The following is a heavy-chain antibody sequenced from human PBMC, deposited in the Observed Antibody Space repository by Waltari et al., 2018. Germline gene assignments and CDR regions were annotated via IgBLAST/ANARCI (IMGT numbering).Heavy chain of an antibody. V-gene: IGHV3-15*07. CDR2: IKTQSDGGGAT. D-gene: IGHD3-16*02. Sequence: EVQLVESGGGLVNPGGSLRLSCAASGFTLRTTWLDWVRQAPGKGLEWIARIKTQSDGGGATYYAAPVTGRFTVSRDDSKNMLYLQMSSLKTEDTAMYYCTTDQGDSYTFYSFDYWGQGTLVTVSS. CDR3: TTDQGDSYTFYSFDY. J-gene: IGHJ4*02. CDR1: GFTLRTTW.